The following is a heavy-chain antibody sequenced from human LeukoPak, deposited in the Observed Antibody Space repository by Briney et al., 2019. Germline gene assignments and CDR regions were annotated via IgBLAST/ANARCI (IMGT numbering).Heavy chain of an antibody. CDR3: ARTPYSGYDWGYYFDY. V-gene: IGHV1-2*02. CDR2: INPNSGGT. CDR1: GYTFTGYY. D-gene: IGHD5-12*01. Sequence: ASVKVSCKASGYTFTGYYMHWVRQAPGQGLEWMGWINPNSGGTNYAQKLQGRVTMTTDTSTSTAYMELRSLRSDDTAVYYCARTPYSGYDWGYYFDYWGQGTLVTVSS. J-gene: IGHJ4*02.